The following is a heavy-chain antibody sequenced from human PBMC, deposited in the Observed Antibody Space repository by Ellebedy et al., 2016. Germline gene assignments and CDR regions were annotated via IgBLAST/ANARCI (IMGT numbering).Heavy chain of an antibody. CDR2: ISWNSGSI. CDR1: GFTFDDYA. J-gene: IGHJ4*02. Sequence: GGSLRLSXAASGFTFDDYAMHWVRQAPGKGLEWVSGISWNSGSIGYADSVKGRFTISRDNAKNSLYLQMNSLRAEDTALYYCAKDLRRGVGAIIDYWGQGTLVTVSS. D-gene: IGHD1-26*01. V-gene: IGHV3-9*01. CDR3: AKDLRRGVGAIIDY.